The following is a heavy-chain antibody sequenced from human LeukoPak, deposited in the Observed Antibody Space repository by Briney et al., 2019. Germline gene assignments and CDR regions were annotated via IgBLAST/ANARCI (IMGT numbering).Heavy chain of an antibody. V-gene: IGHV3-23*01. CDR3: AKTKVSSSSSDFDY. Sequence: GGSLRLSCAASGFTFITYAMTWVRQAPGKGLEWVSAISGTGGSTYYADSVRGRFTISRDNSKNTLYLQMNSLRAEDTAVYYCAKTKVSSSSSDFDYWGQGTLVTVSS. CDR2: ISGTGGST. CDR1: GFTFITYA. J-gene: IGHJ4*02. D-gene: IGHD6-6*01.